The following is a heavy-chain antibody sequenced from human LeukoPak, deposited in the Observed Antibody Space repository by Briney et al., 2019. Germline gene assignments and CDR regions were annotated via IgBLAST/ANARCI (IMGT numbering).Heavy chain of an antibody. CDR1: GFTYSDYY. Sequence: GGPLSLSCGPSGFTYSDYYRRGLRQAPGKGVEGVSYICSSGRTIYCAHSVKGRFTISRDNPKTSLYLQMNGLRAEDTAVYYCARGMELWSYYSDYWGQGTLVTVSS. J-gene: IGHJ4*02. CDR3: ARGMELWSYYSDY. CDR2: ICSSGRTI. D-gene: IGHD5-18*01. V-gene: IGHV3-11*04.